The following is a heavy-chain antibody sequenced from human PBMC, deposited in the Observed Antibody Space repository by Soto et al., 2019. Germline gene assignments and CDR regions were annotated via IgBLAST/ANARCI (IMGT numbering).Heavy chain of an antibody. CDR2: VYYTGTT. CDR1: GGSIRSGDYY. J-gene: IGHJ4*02. CDR3: AITNVADASFDY. V-gene: IGHV4-39*02. D-gene: IGHD2-8*01. Sequence: SGGSIRSGDYYWVWIRQTPGRGLEWIGSVYYTGTTYYTPSLQGRVTMSADTSKNTFFLELKSVTAADTAVYYCAITNVADASFDYWGQGTLVTVS.